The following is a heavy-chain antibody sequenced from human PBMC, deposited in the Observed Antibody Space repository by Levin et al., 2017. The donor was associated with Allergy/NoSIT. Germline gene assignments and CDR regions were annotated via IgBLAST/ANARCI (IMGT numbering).Heavy chain of an antibody. CDR2: AHYSGRN. D-gene: IGHD3-9*01. CDR3: ARHVPWGGDEDVLTGYDLPK. J-gene: IGHJ4*02. V-gene: IGHV4-39*01. Sequence: SETLSLTCTVSGDSISRISNYWGWIRQPPGRGLEWIGSAHYSGRNYFNPSLKSRVTFSIDTSKNHFSLKLSSVTAADTALYYCARHVPWGGDEDVLTGYDLPKWGQGTLVTVSS. CDR1: GDSISRISNY.